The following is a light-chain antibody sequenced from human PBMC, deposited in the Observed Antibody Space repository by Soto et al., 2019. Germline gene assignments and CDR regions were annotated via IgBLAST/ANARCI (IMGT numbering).Light chain of an antibody. J-gene: IGKJ1*01. CDR2: LGS. CDR1: QSLLHSNGYNY. V-gene: IGKV2-28*01. CDR3: MQALQTAWT. Sequence: DIVMPQSPLSLPVTPGEPASISCRSSQSLLHSNGYNYLDWYRQKPGQSPQLLIYLGSNRASGVPGRFSGSGSGTYFTLKISRVEAEDVGVYYCMQALQTAWTFGQGTKVEIK.